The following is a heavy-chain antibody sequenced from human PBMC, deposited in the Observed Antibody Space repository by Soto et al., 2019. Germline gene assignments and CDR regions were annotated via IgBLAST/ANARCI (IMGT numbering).Heavy chain of an antibody. J-gene: IGHJ4*02. CDR3: AKGVVPVVD. D-gene: IGHD2-21*01. V-gene: IGHV3-23*01. Sequence: EVQLLESGGGLVQPGGSLRLSCAASGFTFSSYDMSCVRQAPGKGLEWVSAISGSGSSTYLADSVKGRFTISRDNSKNTLYLQMNSLRAEDTAVYYCAKGVVPVVDWGQGTLVTVSS. CDR2: ISGSGSST. CDR1: GFTFSSYD.